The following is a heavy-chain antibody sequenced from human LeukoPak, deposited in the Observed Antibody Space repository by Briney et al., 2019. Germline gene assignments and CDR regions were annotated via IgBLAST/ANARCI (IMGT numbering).Heavy chain of an antibody. Sequence: PGGSLRLSCAASGLTFSSYGMSWVRQAPGKGLEWVSTITGTGGTTYYADSVKGRFTISRDNSMDTLYLQMNSLRAEDTAVYYCAERGYYYDSSAYYYFDYWGQGTLVTVSS. V-gene: IGHV3-23*01. J-gene: IGHJ4*02. D-gene: IGHD3-22*01. CDR3: AERGYYYDSSAYYYFDY. CDR2: ITGTGGTT. CDR1: GLTFSSYG.